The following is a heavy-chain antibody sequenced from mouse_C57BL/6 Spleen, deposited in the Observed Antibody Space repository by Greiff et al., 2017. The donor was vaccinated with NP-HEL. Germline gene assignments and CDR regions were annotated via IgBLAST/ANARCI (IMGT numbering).Heavy chain of an antibody. D-gene: IGHD1-1*01. J-gene: IGHJ2*01. CDR1: GYAFSSSW. CDR2: IYPGDGDT. CDR3: ARDTTVVEDFDY. V-gene: IGHV1-82*01. Sequence: VKLQESGPELVKPGASVKISCKASGYAFSSSWMNWVKQRPGKGLEWIGRIYPGDGDTNYNGKFKGKATLTADKSSSTAYMQLSSLTSEDSAVYFCARDTTVVEDFDYWGQGTTLTVSS.